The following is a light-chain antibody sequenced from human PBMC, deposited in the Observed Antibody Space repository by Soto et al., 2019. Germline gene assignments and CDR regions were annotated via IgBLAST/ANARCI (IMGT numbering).Light chain of an antibody. CDR2: AAS. V-gene: IGKV1-39*01. CDR1: QSIRSY. Sequence: DIQMTQSPSSLSASVGDRVTITCRASQSIRSYLNWYQQKPGNAPNLLIYAASSLQSGVPSRVSGSGSGTDFTLTISNLQHEDFATYYSQQTYSVPQAFGGATKVEIK. CDR3: QQTYSVPQA. J-gene: IGKJ4*01.